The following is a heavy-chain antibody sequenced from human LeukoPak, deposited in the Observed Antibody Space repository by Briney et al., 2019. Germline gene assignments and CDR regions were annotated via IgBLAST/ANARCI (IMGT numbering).Heavy chain of an antibody. Sequence: GASVTVSCKASGYTFTNYGISWVRQAPGQGLEWMGWISAYNGNTNYAQKLQGRVTMTTDTSTSTAYMELRSLRSDDTAVYYCARDGRGYCSSTSCYDANDYWGQGTLVTVSS. V-gene: IGHV1-18*01. J-gene: IGHJ4*02. CDR1: GYTFTNYG. D-gene: IGHD2-2*01. CDR2: ISAYNGNT. CDR3: ARDGRGYCSSTSCYDANDY.